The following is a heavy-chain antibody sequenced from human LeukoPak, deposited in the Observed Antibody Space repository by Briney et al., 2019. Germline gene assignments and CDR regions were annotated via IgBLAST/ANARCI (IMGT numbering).Heavy chain of an antibody. Sequence: GGSLRLSCAASGFTFSNYAMTWVRQAPGKGLEWVSTIYSGGTTYYADSVMGRFTISRHNSRNTLYLQMNSLRAEDTAVYYCARVDTVMAYYFDLWGQGTLVTVSS. CDR3: ARVDTVMAYYFDL. CDR2: IYSGGTT. CDR1: GFTFSNYA. D-gene: IGHD5-18*01. J-gene: IGHJ4*02. V-gene: IGHV3-53*04.